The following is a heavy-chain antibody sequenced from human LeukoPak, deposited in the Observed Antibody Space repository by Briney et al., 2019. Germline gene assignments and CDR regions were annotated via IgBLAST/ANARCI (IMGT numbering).Heavy chain of an antibody. V-gene: IGHV4-39*07. CDR2: IYYSGST. CDR1: GGSISSSSYY. J-gene: IGHJ6*03. Sequence: SETLSLTCPVSGGSISSSSYYWGWIRQPPGKGLEWIGSIYYSGSTYYNSSLKRRVTISVDTSKNQFSLKLSSVTAADTAVYYCARVAAGYYYYYYYMDVWGKGTTVTVSS. D-gene: IGHD3-9*01. CDR3: ARVAAGYYYYYYYMDV.